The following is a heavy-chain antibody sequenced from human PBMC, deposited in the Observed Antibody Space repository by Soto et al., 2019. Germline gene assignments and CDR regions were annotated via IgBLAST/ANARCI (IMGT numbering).Heavy chain of an antibody. V-gene: IGHV3-33*01. D-gene: IGHD2-15*01. CDR3: ARDGYCSGGSCYSVPVFDY. Sequence: GGSLRLSCAASGFTLSSYGIHLVRQAPGKGLEWVAVIWYDGSNKYYADSVKGRFTISRDNSKNTLYLQMNSLRAEDTAVYYCARDGYCSGGSCYSVPVFDYWGQGTMVTAPQ. CDR1: GFTLSSYG. CDR2: IWYDGSNK. J-gene: IGHJ4*02.